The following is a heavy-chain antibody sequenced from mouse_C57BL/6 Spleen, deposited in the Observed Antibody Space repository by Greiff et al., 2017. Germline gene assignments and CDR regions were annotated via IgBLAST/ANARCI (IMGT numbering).Heavy chain of an antibody. V-gene: IGHV7-3*01. CDR2: IRNKANGYTT. J-gene: IGHJ2*01. Sequence: EVKVVESGGGLVQPGGSLSLSCAASGFTFTDYYMSWVRQPPGKALEWLGFIRNKANGYTTEYSASVKGRFTISRDNSQSILYLQMNALRAEDSATYYCARWGLTGRDFDYWGQGTTLTVSS. CDR3: ARWGLTGRDFDY. D-gene: IGHD4-1*01. CDR1: GFTFTDYY.